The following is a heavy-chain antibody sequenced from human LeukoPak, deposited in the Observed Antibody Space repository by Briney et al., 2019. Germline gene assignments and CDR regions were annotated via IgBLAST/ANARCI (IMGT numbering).Heavy chain of an antibody. CDR3: FSGTFDY. V-gene: IGHV3-7*01. CDR1: GFTFGSYW. CDR2: IKQDGSEK. J-gene: IGHJ4*02. Sequence: PGGSLRLSCAASGFTFGSYWMSWVRRAPGKGLEWVANIKQDGSEKYYVDSVKGRFTISRDNAKNSLYLQMNSLRAEDTAVYYCFSGTFDYWGQGTLVTVSS. D-gene: IGHD6-13*01.